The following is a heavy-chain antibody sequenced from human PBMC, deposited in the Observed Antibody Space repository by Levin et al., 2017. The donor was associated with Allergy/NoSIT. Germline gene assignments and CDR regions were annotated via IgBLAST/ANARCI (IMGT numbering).Heavy chain of an antibody. CDR2: IYTSGST. D-gene: IGHD6-13*01. Sequence: SETLSLTCTVSGGSISSYYWSWIRQPAGKGLGWIGRIYTSGSTNYNPSLKSRVTMSVDTSKNQFSLKLSSVTAADTAVYYCARDSGIAAAGSFDYWGQGTLVTVSS. V-gene: IGHV4-4*07. J-gene: IGHJ4*02. CDR1: GGSISSYY. CDR3: ARDSGIAAAGSFDY.